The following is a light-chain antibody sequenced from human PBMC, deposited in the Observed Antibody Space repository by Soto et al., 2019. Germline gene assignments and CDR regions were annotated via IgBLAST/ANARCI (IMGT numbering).Light chain of an antibody. CDR3: MQALQTPPT. Sequence: DIVMTQSPLSLPVTPGEPASISCRSSQSLLHTNGKNPLDWYLQKPGHSPQLLTIWGSNRASGVPDRFSGSGSGTDFTLKISRVEAEDVGVYYCMQALQTPPTFGQGTKVEIK. J-gene: IGKJ1*01. CDR1: QSLLHTNGKNP. V-gene: IGKV2-28*01. CDR2: WGS.